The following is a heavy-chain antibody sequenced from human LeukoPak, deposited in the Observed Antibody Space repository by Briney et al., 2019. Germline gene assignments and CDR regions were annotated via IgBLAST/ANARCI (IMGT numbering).Heavy chain of an antibody. Sequence: GGSLRLSCAASGFTFGSYWMYWVRQGPEKGLESISRVNNDGTGTIYADSVKGRFTISRDNAKNTSLLQLNSLRAEDTAVYYCAKRFVHSSGADAFDIWGQGTMVTVSS. CDR1: GFTFGSYW. CDR3: AKRFVHSSGADAFDI. J-gene: IGHJ3*02. D-gene: IGHD6-19*01. CDR2: VNNDGTGT. V-gene: IGHV3-74*01.